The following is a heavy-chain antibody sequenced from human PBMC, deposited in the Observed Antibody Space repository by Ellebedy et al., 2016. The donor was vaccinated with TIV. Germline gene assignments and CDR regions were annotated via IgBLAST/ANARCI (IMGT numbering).Heavy chain of an antibody. J-gene: IGHJ4*02. CDR1: GFVFSSNY. CDR2: IYSAGPT. CDR3: ARVDLGLAFDY. Sequence: GGSLRLSCAVSGFVFSSNYMSWVRQAPGKGLEWVSTIYSAGPTYYTDSVKGRFTISRDTSKNTLFLQMNSLRTEDTAVYYCARVDLGLAFDYWGRGTLVTVSS. D-gene: IGHD3-16*01. V-gene: IGHV3-53*01.